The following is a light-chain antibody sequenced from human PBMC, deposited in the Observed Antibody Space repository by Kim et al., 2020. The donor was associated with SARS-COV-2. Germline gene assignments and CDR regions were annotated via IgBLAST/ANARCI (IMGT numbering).Light chain of an antibody. CDR1: QSVTSNH. J-gene: IGKJ1*01. Sequence: LSPADIATLSCRASQSVTSNHLAWYQQKPGQAPRLLIYGASRRATGIPSRFSGSGSGTDFTLTISRLEPEDFAVYFCHQYGISRTFGQGTKVDIK. CDR2: GAS. CDR3: HQYGISRT. V-gene: IGKV3-20*01.